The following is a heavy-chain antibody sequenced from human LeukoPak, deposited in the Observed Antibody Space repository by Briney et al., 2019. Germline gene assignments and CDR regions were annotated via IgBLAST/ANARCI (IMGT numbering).Heavy chain of an antibody. V-gene: IGHV3-23*01. Sequence: PGGSLRLSCAASGITLSTSAMSWVRQAPGKGLEWVSAIFGGTTYYRDSVKGRFTISRDNSKNTLYLQMNSLRAEDTAVYYCAKNPAGRALYYFDYWGQGTLVTVSS. D-gene: IGHD1-26*01. CDR3: AKNPAGRALYYFDY. CDR2: IFGGTT. J-gene: IGHJ4*02. CDR1: GITLSTSA.